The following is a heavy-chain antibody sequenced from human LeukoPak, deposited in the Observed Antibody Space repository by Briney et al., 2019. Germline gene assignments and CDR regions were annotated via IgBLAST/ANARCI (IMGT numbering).Heavy chain of an antibody. CDR1: GGTFSSYA. CDR3: AGCGYSYGYGKCVAFDI. CDR2: IIPIFGTA. D-gene: IGHD5-18*01. Sequence: ASVKVSCKASGGTFSSYAISWVRQAPGQGLEWMGGIIPIFGTANYAQKFQGRVTITTDESTSTAYMELRSLRSDDTAVYYCAGCGYSYGYGKCVAFDIWGQGTMVTVSS. V-gene: IGHV1-69*05. J-gene: IGHJ3*02.